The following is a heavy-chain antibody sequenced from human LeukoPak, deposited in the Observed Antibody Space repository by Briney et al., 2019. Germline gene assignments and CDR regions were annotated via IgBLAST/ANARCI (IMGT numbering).Heavy chain of an antibody. CDR1: GFTFDDYA. CDR2: INWNGDST. CDR3: ARGPFYTSSWYSFFDY. V-gene: IGHV3-20*04. J-gene: IGHJ4*02. D-gene: IGHD6-13*01. Sequence: GGSLRLSCAASGFTFDDYAMSWVRQAPGKGLEWASGINWNGDSTSYADSVKGRFTISRDNAKNSLYLQMNSLRAEDTALYYCARGPFYTSSWYSFFDYWGQGTLVTVSS.